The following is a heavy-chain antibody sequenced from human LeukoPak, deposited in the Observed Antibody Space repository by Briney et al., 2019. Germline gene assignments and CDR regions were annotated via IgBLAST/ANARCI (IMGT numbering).Heavy chain of an antibody. CDR3: AREGPMLRGVIGGKIDY. Sequence: PGGSLRLSCAASGFTFSDYYVSWIRQAPGKGLEWVSYISRSGSFISYTDSVKGRFTISRDNAKNSLYLQMNSLRADDTAVYYCAREGPMLRGVIGGKIDYWGQGTVVTVSS. D-gene: IGHD3-10*01. V-gene: IGHV3-11*01. CDR1: GFTFSDYY. CDR2: ISRSGSFI. J-gene: IGHJ4*02.